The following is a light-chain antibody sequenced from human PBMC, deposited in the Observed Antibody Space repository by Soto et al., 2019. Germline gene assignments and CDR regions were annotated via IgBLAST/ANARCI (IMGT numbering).Light chain of an antibody. CDR2: DAS. CDR1: QSVSSY. J-gene: IGKJ1*01. Sequence: IVLTQSPATLSLSPGERATLSCRASQSVSSYLAWYQQKPGQAPRLLIYDASNRATGIPARFSGSGSETEFTLNISRLEPEDFAVYYCQQRSNCPTLGQGTKVDIK. CDR3: QQRSNCPT. V-gene: IGKV3-11*01.